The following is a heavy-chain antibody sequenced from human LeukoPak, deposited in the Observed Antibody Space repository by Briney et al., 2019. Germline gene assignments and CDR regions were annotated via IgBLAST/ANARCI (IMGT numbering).Heavy chain of an antibody. V-gene: IGHV1-69*01. CDR2: IIPIFGTA. CDR3: ARVYLKRDYYDSSAYFSFDY. CDR1: GGTFSRYA. Sequence: SVKVCCKASGGTFSRYAISWVRQAPGQGLEWMGGIIPIFGTANYAQKFQGRITITADDSTSTAYMELSSLRSEDTAVYYCARVYLKRDYYDSSAYFSFDYWGQGTLVTVSS. D-gene: IGHD3-22*01. J-gene: IGHJ4*02.